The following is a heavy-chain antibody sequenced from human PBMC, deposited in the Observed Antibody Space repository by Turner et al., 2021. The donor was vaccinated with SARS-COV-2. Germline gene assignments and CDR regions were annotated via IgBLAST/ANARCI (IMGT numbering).Heavy chain of an antibody. D-gene: IGHD2-2*01. V-gene: IGHV3-21*01. J-gene: IGHJ6*02. Sequence: EVQRVESGGGLVKPGGSLRLSWEASGHTCSRESRNWVRQVPGKGLEWVSSISRSSSYIYYADSVKGRFTISRDNAKNSLYLPMNSLRAEDTAVYYCARDHRPIIVPAAKRAGSYYYGMDVWGQVTTVTVSS. CDR1: GHTCSRES. CDR3: ARDHRPIIVPAAKRAGSYYYGMDV. CDR2: ISRSSSYI.